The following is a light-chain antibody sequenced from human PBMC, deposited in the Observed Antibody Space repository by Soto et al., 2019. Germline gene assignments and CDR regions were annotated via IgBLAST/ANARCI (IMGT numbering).Light chain of an antibody. V-gene: IGKV3-15*01. CDR1: HSVSSN. Sequence: EIVMTQSPATPSVSPGERATLSCRASHSVSSNLAWYQQKPGQAPRLLIYGASTRATGIPARFSGSGSGTEFTLTISSLQSEDFAVYYCQQYNNWPPWTFGQGTKVDIK. J-gene: IGKJ1*01. CDR2: GAS. CDR3: QQYNNWPPWT.